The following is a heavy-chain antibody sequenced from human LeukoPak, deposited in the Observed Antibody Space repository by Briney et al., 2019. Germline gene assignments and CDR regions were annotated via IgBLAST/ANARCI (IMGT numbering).Heavy chain of an antibody. CDR2: IWYDGSNK. CDR3: ARLGRKGSSWYNWFDP. CDR1: GFTFSSYG. D-gene: IGHD6-13*01. Sequence: PGGSLRLSCAASGFTFSSYGMHWVRQAPGKGLEWVAVIWYDGSNKYYADSVKGRFTISRDNSKNTLYLQMNSLRAEDTAVYYCARLGRKGSSWYNWFDPWGQGTLVTVSS. J-gene: IGHJ5*02. V-gene: IGHV3-33*08.